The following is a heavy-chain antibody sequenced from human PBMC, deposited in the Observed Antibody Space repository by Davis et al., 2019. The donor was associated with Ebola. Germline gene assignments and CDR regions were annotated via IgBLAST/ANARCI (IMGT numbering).Heavy chain of an antibody. D-gene: IGHD5-12*01. CDR3: ARYRWLRPFDY. Sequence: MPSETLSLTCAVSGGSISSGGYSWSWIRQPPGKGLEWIGYIYYSGSTYYNPSLKSRVTISVDTSKNQFSLKLSSVTAADTAVYYCARYRWLRPFDYWGQGTLVTVSS. J-gene: IGHJ4*02. CDR1: GGSISSGGYS. CDR2: IYYSGST. V-gene: IGHV4-30-2*03.